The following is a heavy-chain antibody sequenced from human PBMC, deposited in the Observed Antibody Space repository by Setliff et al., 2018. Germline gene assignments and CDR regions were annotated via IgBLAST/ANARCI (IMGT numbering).Heavy chain of an antibody. CDR3: AREQWLDPPGYYYMDI. CDR1: GGSISSYY. J-gene: IGHJ6*03. D-gene: IGHD6-19*01. Sequence: SETLSLTCTVSGGSISSYYWSWIRQPAGKGLEWIGHIYIGGSANYNPSLKSRVTMSIDTSKNQFSLKLNSVAAADMAEYYCAREQWLDPPGYYYMDIWAKGTTVTVSS. CDR2: IYIGGSA. V-gene: IGHV4-4*07.